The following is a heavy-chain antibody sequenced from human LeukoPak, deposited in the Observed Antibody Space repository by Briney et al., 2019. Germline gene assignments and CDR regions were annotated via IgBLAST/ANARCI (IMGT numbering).Heavy chain of an antibody. J-gene: IGHJ6*03. D-gene: IGHD2-2*01. CDR3: ARGPIFRQVPAAYDYYYYYMDV. Sequence: ASVKVSCKASGYTFTSYDINWVPQATGQGLEWMGWMNPNSGNTGYAQKFQGRVTITRNTSISTAYMELSSLRSEDTAVYYCARGPIFRQVPAAYDYYYYYMDVWGKGTTVTVSS. CDR1: GYTFTSYD. V-gene: IGHV1-8*03. CDR2: MNPNSGNT.